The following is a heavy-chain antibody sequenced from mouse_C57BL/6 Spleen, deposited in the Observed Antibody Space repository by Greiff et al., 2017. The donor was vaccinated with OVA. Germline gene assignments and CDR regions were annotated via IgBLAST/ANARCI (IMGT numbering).Heavy chain of an antibody. CDR2: IYPRSGNT. CDR1: GYTFTSYG. Sequence: VQLQESGAELARPGASVKLSCKASGYTFTSYGISWVKQRTGQGLEWIGEIYPRSGNTYYNEKFKGKATLTADKSSSTAYMELRSLTSEDSAVYFCARSYGSSPYFDVWGTGTTVTVSS. J-gene: IGHJ1*03. V-gene: IGHV1-81*01. CDR3: ARSYGSSPYFDV. D-gene: IGHD1-1*01.